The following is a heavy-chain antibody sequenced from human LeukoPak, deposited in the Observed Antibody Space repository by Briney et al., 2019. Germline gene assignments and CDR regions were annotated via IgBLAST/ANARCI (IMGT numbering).Heavy chain of an antibody. CDR1: GFTVSSNY. Sequence: GGSLRLSCAASGFTVSSNYMSWVRQAPGKGLEWVSVIHSGDTTDYADSVKGRFTISRHNSKNTLYLQMDSLRAEDTALYYCARVLSSWFSFWGQGTLVTVSS. J-gene: IGHJ5*01. CDR3: ARVLSSWFSF. V-gene: IGHV3-53*04. D-gene: IGHD6-13*01. CDR2: IHSGDTT.